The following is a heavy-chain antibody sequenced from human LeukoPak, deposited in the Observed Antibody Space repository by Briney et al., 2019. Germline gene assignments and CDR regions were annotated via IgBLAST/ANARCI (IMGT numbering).Heavy chain of an antibody. CDR2: IHYRGST. Sequence: DPSETLSLTCTVSGDSINGYYWSWIRQSPGKGLEWIGYIHYRGSTHYNPSLKSRVTISLDTPKNHFSLKLSSVTAADTAVYYCARNRDGYNSFDYWGQGTLVTVSS. CDR1: GDSINGYY. J-gene: IGHJ4*02. D-gene: IGHD5-24*01. CDR3: ARNRDGYNSFDY. V-gene: IGHV4-59*12.